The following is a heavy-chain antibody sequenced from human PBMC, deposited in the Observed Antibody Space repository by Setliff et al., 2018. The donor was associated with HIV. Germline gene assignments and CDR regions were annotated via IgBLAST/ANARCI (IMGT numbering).Heavy chain of an antibody. CDR2: IYYSGST. D-gene: IGHD6-13*01. CDR3: ARTYSSNWYIDY. Sequence: ASETLSLTCTVFGASISGGDYYWSWIRQPPGKGLEWIGYIYYSGSTYYNPSLKSRLTILVDTSKNQFSLKLSSVTAADTAIYYCARTYSSNWYIDYWGQGTLVTVSS. J-gene: IGHJ4*02. CDR1: GASISGGDYY. V-gene: IGHV4-30-4*08.